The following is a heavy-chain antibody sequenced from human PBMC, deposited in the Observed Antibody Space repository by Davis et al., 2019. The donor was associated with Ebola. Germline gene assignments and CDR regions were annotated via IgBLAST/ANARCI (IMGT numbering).Heavy chain of an antibody. CDR3: AKDTIAAAGTNWFDP. V-gene: IGHV3-53*01. CDR2: IYSGGST. D-gene: IGHD6-13*01. J-gene: IGHJ5*02. Sequence: GESLKISCAASGFTVSSNYMSWVRQAPGKGLEWVSVIYSGGSTYYADSLKGRFTISRDNSNNTLYLEMNRLTPDDTAVYYCAKDTIAAAGTNWFDPWGQGVLVTVSS. CDR1: GFTVSSNY.